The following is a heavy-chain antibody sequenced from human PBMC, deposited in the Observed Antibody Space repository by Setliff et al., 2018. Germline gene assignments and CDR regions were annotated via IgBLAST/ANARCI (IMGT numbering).Heavy chain of an antibody. D-gene: IGHD3-22*01. V-gene: IGHV3-23*01. J-gene: IGHJ4*02. CDR2: ISGSGGST. Sequence: GGSLRLSCAASGFTFSSSAMAWVRQAPGKGLEWVSAISGSGGSTYYADSVKGRFTISRDGSKSTLYLDMSSLRSEDTAVYYCAKVLDTTGYYYFDFWGQGTLVTVSS. CDR1: GFTFSSSA. CDR3: AKVLDTTGYYYFDF.